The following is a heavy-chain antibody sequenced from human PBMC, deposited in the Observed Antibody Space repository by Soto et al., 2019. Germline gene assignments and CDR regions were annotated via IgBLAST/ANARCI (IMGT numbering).Heavy chain of an antibody. D-gene: IGHD3-9*01. CDR1: GGSIRSNY. Sequence: SETLSLTCTVSGGSIRSNYWNWIRQPPGMGLEWIGYIYYSGSTNYNPSLKSRVTISVDTSKNQFSLKLTSVTAADTAVYYCARGYFNILTGYYTDYWGPGTLVTVSS. CDR3: ARGYFNILTGYYTDY. J-gene: IGHJ4*02. V-gene: IGHV4-59*01. CDR2: IYYSGST.